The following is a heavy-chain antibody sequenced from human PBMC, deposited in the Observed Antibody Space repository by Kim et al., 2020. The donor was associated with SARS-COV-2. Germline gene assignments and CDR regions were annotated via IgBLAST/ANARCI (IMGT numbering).Heavy chain of an antibody. CDR2: IYYSGST. CDR1: GGSISSSSYY. V-gene: IGHV4-39*02. CDR3: AREGFGVVITLFDP. J-gene: IGHJ5*02. D-gene: IGHD3-3*01. Sequence: SETLSLTCTVSGGSISSSSYYWGWIRQPPGKGLEWIGSIYYSGSTYYNPSLKSRVTISADTSKNQFALKLSSLTAADTAVYYCAREGFGVVITLFDPWGQGTLVTVSP.